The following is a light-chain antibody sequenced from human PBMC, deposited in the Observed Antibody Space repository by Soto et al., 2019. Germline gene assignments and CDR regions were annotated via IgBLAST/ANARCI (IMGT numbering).Light chain of an antibody. Sequence: AIPMTQSPPSLSASVGDRVTITCRASQGVRNDLGWYQQKPGKAPKLLIYAASSLQTGVPSRFSGSGSGTDFTLTISSLQPEDFATYYCLQDYNYPWTFGQGTKVEIK. J-gene: IGKJ1*01. CDR2: AAS. CDR3: LQDYNYPWT. V-gene: IGKV1-6*01. CDR1: QGVRND.